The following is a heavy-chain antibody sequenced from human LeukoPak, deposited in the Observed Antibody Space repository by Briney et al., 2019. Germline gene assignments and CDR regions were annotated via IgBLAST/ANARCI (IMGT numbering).Heavy chain of an antibody. Sequence: GESLKISCKGSGYSFTSYWIGWARQMPGKGLEWMGIIYPGDSDTRYSPPFQGQVTISADKSISTAYLQWSSRKASDIAMDNCASQKGLGPTPSFDYWGQGTLVTVSS. CDR2: IYPGDSDT. CDR3: ASQKGLGPTPSFDY. CDR1: GYSFTSYW. J-gene: IGHJ4*02. V-gene: IGHV5-51*01.